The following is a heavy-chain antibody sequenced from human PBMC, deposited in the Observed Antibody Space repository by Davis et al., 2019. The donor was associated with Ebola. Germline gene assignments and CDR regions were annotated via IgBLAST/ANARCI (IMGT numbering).Heavy chain of an antibody. CDR1: GFTFSSYS. V-gene: IGHV3-21*01. Sequence: GESLKISCAASGFTFSSYSMNWVRQAPGKGLEWVSSISSSSSYIYYADSVKGRFTISRDNAKNSLYLQMNSLRAEDTAVYYCARDSLLLWFRELWVGYYGMDVWGQGTTVTVSS. D-gene: IGHD3-10*01. J-gene: IGHJ6*02. CDR2: ISSSSSYI. CDR3: ARDSLLLWFRELWVGYYGMDV.